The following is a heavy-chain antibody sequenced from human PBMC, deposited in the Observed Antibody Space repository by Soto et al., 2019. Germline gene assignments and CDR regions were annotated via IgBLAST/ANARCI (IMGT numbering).Heavy chain of an antibody. V-gene: IGHV3-48*02. Sequence: EVQLVESGGGLVQPGGSLRLSCAASGFTFSSSSMNWVRQAPGKGLEWVSYISSSSSTIYYADSVKGRFTISRDNAKNSLYLQMNSLRDEDTAVYYCARGHYYDSSGYYYAAGYWGQGTLVTVSS. D-gene: IGHD3-22*01. CDR1: GFTFSSSS. CDR2: ISSSSSTI. J-gene: IGHJ4*02. CDR3: ARGHYYDSSGYYYAAGY.